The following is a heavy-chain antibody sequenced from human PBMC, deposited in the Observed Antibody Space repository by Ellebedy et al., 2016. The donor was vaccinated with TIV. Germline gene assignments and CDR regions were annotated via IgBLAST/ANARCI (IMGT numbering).Heavy chain of an antibody. J-gene: IGHJ5*02. Sequence: AASVKVSCKASGYTFTRYGISWVRQAPGQGLEWMGWISVYNGNTNYAQKLQGRVTMTTDTSTDTAYMELSSLRSEDTAVYYCAVERTTVGEYNWFDPWGQGTLVTVSS. D-gene: IGHD4-11*01. CDR1: GYTFTRYG. V-gene: IGHV1-18*01. CDR2: ISVYNGNT. CDR3: AVERTTVGEYNWFDP.